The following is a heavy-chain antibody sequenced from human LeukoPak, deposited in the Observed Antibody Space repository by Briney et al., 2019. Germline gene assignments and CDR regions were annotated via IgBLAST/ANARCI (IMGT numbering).Heavy chain of an antibody. J-gene: IGHJ5*02. Sequence: ASVKVSCKASGYTFTSYGISWVRQAPGQGLEWMGWISAYNGNTNYAQKLQGRVTMTTDTSTSTAYMELRSLRSDDTAVYYCARDRYYYDSSGYLRFDPWGQGTLVTVSS. CDR2: ISAYNGNT. CDR3: ARDRYYYDSSGYLRFDP. D-gene: IGHD3-22*01. V-gene: IGHV1-18*01. CDR1: GYTFTSYG.